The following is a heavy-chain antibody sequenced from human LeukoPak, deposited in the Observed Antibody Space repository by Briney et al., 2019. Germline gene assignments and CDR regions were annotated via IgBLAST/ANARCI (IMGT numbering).Heavy chain of an antibody. CDR2: IYHSGST. D-gene: IGHD3-10*01. CDR1: GGSISSATYY. V-gene: IGHV4-30-4*08. Sequence: PSETLSLTCSVSGGSISSATYYWGWIRQPPGKGLEWIGNIYHSGSTYYNPSLKSRLTISIDTSENQFSLRLSSVTAADTAVYYCATLPVRGVGRDYWGQGTLVTVSS. J-gene: IGHJ4*02. CDR3: ATLPVRGVGRDY.